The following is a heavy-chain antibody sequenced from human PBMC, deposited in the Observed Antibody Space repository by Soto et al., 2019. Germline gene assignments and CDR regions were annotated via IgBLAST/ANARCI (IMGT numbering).Heavy chain of an antibody. CDR3: ARDILSVGPRANDAFDV. CDR1: GFSFSDNL. V-gene: IGHV1-3*01. Sequence: QAQLVQSGAEVRKPGASVNISCRASGFSFSDNLINWVRQAPGQSLEWMGWINPDNGNTRYSQTFRGRVTISRHSSASIAYVEVSDLTSEDTAVYYCARDILSVGPRANDAFDVWGQGTMVTVSS. CDR2: INPDNGNT. J-gene: IGHJ3*01. D-gene: IGHD2-8*02.